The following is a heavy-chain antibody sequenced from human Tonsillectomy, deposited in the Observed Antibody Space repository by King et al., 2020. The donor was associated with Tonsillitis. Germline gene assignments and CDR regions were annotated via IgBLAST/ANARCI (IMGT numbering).Heavy chain of an antibody. CDR1: GGSFSGYY. CDR2: INHSGST. CDR3: ARALRYYDSSGYYGVRPAVTYAFDI. D-gene: IGHD3-22*01. J-gene: IGHJ3*02. V-gene: IGHV4-34*01. Sequence: VQLQQWGAGLLKPSETLSLTCAVYGGSFSGYYWSWIRQPPGKGLEWIGEINHSGSTNYNPSLKSRVTISVDTSKNQFSLKLSSVTAADTAVYYCARALRYYDSSGYYGVRPAVTYAFDIWGQGTMVTVSS.